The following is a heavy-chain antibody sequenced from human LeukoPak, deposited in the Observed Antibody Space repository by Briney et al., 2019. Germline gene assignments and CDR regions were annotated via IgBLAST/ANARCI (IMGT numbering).Heavy chain of an antibody. CDR1: GFTFSSYA. CDR3: AKSPKYCYDSSGYYQGAILRH. Sequence: GGSLRLSCAASGFTFSSYAMSWVRQAPGKGLEWVSAISGSGGSTYYADSVKGRFTISRDNSKNTLYLQMNSLRAEDTAVYYCAKSPKYCYDSSGYYQGAILRHWGQGTLVTVSP. J-gene: IGHJ4*02. CDR2: ISGSGGST. D-gene: IGHD3-22*01. V-gene: IGHV3-23*01.